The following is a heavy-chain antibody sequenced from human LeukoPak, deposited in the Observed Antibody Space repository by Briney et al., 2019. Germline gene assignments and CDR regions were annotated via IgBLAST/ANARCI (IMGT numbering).Heavy chain of an antibody. CDR3: TTDRVLVWFGDSPSHDDY. J-gene: IGHJ4*02. D-gene: IGHD3-10*01. CDR2: IKSKTDGGTT. CDR1: GFTFSNAW. Sequence: GGSLRLSCAASGFTFSNAWMSWVRQAPGKGLEWVGRIKSKTDGGTTDYAAPVKGRFTISRDDSKNTLYLQMNSLKTEDTAVYYCTTDRVLVWFGDSPSHDDYWGQGTLVTVSS. V-gene: IGHV3-15*01.